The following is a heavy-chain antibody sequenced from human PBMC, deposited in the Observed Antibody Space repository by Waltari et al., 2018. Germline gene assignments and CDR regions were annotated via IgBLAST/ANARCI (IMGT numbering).Heavy chain of an antibody. Sequence: EVQLVESGGGLVQPGGSLRLSCVSSGFTFSSSWMHWVREAPGKGLVWVSRINNDGTSKSCADSVKGRFTISRDNAKNTLYLQMNSLRAEDTAVYYCTRAGYYRFDYWGQGTLATVSS. CDR2: INNDGTSK. D-gene: IGHD3-9*01. V-gene: IGHV3-74*01. CDR3: TRAGYYRFDY. CDR1: GFTFSSSW. J-gene: IGHJ4*02.